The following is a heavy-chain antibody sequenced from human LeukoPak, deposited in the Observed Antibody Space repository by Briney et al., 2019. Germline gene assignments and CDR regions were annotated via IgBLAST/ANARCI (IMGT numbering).Heavy chain of an antibody. J-gene: IGHJ4*02. V-gene: IGHV3-23*01. CDR1: GFTFSSYA. CDR2: ISGSGGST. Sequence: PGGSLRLSCAASGFTFSSYAMNWVRQAPGKGLEWVSAISGSGGSTYYADSVKGRFTISGDNSRNTLYLQMNSLRAEDTAVYYCAKDPYYDFWSGYYDYWGQGTLVTVSS. CDR3: AKDPYYDFWSGYYDY. D-gene: IGHD3-3*01.